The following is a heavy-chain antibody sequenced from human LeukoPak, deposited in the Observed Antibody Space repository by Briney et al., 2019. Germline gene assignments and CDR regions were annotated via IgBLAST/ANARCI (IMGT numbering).Heavy chain of an antibody. CDR2: ISSSSSYI. CDR3: ARTGIAAAAPGGNWFDP. Sequence: PGGSLRLSCAASGFTFSSYSMNWVRQAPGKGLEWVSSISSSSSYIYYADSVKGRFTISRDNAKNSLYLQMNSLGAEDTAVYYCARTGIAAAAPGGNWFDPWGQGTLVTVSS. CDR1: GFTFSSYS. J-gene: IGHJ5*02. V-gene: IGHV3-21*01. D-gene: IGHD6-13*01.